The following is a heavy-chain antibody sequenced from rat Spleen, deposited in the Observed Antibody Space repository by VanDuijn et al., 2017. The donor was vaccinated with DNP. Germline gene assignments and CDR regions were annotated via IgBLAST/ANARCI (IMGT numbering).Heavy chain of an antibody. CDR1: GFTFSDYY. J-gene: IGHJ2*01. CDR3: ATLYNSFDY. V-gene: IGHV5-7*01. Sequence: EVQLVESGGGLVQPGRSLKLSCAASGFTFSDYYMAWVRQTPKKGLEWVATISTSGSRTYYPDSVKGRFTISRDNAESSLYLQMNGLKSDDTATYYCATLYNSFDYWGQGVMVTVSS. D-gene: IGHD1-4*01. CDR2: ISTSGSRT.